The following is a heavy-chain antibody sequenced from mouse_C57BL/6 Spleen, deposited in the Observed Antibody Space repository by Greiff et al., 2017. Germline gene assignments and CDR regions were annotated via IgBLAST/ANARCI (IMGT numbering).Heavy chain of an antibody. CDR3: AREGYYSNYVGFDY. CDR2: ISSGSSTI. D-gene: IGHD2-5*01. V-gene: IGHV5-17*01. J-gene: IGHJ2*01. CDR1: GFTFSDYG. Sequence: EVQVVESGGGLVKPGGSLKLSCAASGFTFSDYGMHWVRQAPEKGLEWVAYISSGSSTIYYADTVKGRFTISRDNAKNTLFLQMTSLRSEDTAMYYCAREGYYSNYVGFDYWGQGTTLTVSS.